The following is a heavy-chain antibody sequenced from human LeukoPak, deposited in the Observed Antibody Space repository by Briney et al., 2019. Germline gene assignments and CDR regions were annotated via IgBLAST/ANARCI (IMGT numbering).Heavy chain of an antibody. CDR1: GGSFSGYY. D-gene: IGHD3-22*01. V-gene: IGHV4-34*01. CDR3: ARSHYYDSSGSHNNWFDP. J-gene: IGHJ5*02. CDR2: INHSGST. Sequence: SETLSLTCAAYGGSFSGYYWSWTRQPPGKGLEWIREINHSGSTNYNPSLKSRVTISVDTSKNQFSLKLSSVTAADTAVFYCARSHYYDSSGSHNNWFDPWGQGTLVTVSS.